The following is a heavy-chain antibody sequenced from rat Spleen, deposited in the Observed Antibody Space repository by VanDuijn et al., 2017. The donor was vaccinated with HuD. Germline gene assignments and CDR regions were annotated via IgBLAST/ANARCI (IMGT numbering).Heavy chain of an antibody. Sequence: EVQLVESGGGLVQPGRSLKLSCAASGFTFSNYGMAWVRQAPTKGLEWVATISYDGSSTYYRDSVKGRFTISRDNAKNTLYLQMDSLRSEDSATYYCATDGYYDGTYYSVYVMDAWGQGASVTVSS. D-gene: IGHD1-12*02. V-gene: IGHV5-29*01. J-gene: IGHJ4*01. CDR3: ATDGYYDGTYYSVYVMDA. CDR1: GFTFSNYG. CDR2: ISYDGSST.